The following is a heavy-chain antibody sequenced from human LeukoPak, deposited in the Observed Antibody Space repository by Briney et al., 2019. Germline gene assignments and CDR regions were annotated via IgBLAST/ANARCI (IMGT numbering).Heavy chain of an antibody. V-gene: IGHV4-59*01. CDR3: ARARGYSYGPDY. CDR2: IYYSGST. CDR1: GGSIRSYY. D-gene: IGHD5-18*01. Sequence: SETLSLTLTVSGGSIRSYYWSWIRQPPGKGLEWIGYIYYSGSTNYNPSLKSRVTISVDTSKKQSSLKLSSVTAADTAVYYCARARGYSYGPDYWGQGTLVTVSS. J-gene: IGHJ4*02.